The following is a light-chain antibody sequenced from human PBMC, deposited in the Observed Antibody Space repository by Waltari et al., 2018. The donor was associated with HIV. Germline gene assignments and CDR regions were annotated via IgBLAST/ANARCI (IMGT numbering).Light chain of an antibody. Sequence: QSALTQPRSVSGSPGQSVTISCTGTSGDLGNSTFFSWYQHHPGTAPKLVIYDSSKRPSGVPDRFSGSKSANTASLTISGLRAEDEADYYCCAYAGGWVFGGGTEVTVL. CDR3: CAYAGGWV. CDR2: DSS. CDR1: SGDLGNSTF. J-gene: IGLJ3*02. V-gene: IGLV2-11*01.